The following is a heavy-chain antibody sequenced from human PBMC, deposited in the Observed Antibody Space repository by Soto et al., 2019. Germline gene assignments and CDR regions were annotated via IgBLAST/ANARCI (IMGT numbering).Heavy chain of an antibody. CDR1: GFTFSSYA. V-gene: IGHV3-23*01. CDR3: AKEPDYGDYMGYYFDY. Sequence: GGSLRLSCAASGFTFSSYAMSWVRQAPGKGLEWVSAISGSGGSTYYADSVKGRFTISRDNSKNTLYLQMNSLRAEDTAVYYCAKEPDYGDYMGYYFDYWGQGTLVTVSS. CDR2: ISGSGGST. J-gene: IGHJ4*02. D-gene: IGHD4-17*01.